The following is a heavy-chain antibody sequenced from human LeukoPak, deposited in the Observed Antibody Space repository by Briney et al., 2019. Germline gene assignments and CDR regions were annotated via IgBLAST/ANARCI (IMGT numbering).Heavy chain of an antibody. D-gene: IGHD6-19*01. V-gene: IGHV3-48*03. Sequence: GGSLRLSCAASGFTFSSYEMNWVRQAPGKGLEWVSYISSSGSTIYYADSVKGRFTISRGNAKNSLYLQMNSLRAEDTAVYYCARDSGRVYSSGWYDSPAYFDYWGQGTLVTVSS. CDR2: ISSSGSTI. CDR3: ARDSGRVYSSGWYDSPAYFDY. CDR1: GFTFSSYE. J-gene: IGHJ4*02.